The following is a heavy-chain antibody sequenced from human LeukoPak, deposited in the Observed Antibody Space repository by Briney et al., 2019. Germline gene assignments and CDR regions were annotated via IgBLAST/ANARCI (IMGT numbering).Heavy chain of an antibody. Sequence: GGSLRLSCSASGFTFSTYAMSWVRQAPGKGLEWVSAISGGLTSTHYADSVKGRFTISRDNSKNTLYLQMNSLRAEDTAVYYSAKDLSIIRGLYDGFDIWGQGTMVTVSS. D-gene: IGHD3-10*01. V-gene: IGHV3-23*01. CDR1: GFTFSTYA. CDR2: ISGGLTST. J-gene: IGHJ3*02. CDR3: AKDLSIIRGLYDGFDI.